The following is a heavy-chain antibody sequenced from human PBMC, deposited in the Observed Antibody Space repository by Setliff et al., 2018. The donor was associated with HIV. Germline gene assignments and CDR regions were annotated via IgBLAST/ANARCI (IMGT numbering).Heavy chain of an antibody. Sequence: PSETLSLTCTVSGGSISSGSYYWGWIRQPPGKGLEWIGSIYYSGSTYYNPSLKSRVTISVDTSRRQLSLKLRSVTAADTAVYYCAVDPTSDNSWGYVDRWGQGTLVTVSS. CDR2: IYYSGST. CDR3: AVDPTSDNSWGYVDR. J-gene: IGHJ4*02. D-gene: IGHD2-2*01. CDR1: GGSISSGSYY. V-gene: IGHV4-39*01.